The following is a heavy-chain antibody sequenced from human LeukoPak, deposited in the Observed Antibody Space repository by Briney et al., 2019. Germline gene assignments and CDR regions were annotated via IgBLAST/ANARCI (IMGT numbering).Heavy chain of an antibody. Sequence: GGSLRLSCAASGFTFSSYGMHWVRQAPGKGLEWVAFIRYDGSNKYYADSVKGRFTISRDNSKNTLYLQLNNLRAEDTAVYYCAKDTPAYDSSGYYYPYLDYWGRGTLVTVSS. D-gene: IGHD3-22*01. CDR1: GFTFSSYG. CDR2: IRYDGSNK. V-gene: IGHV3-30*02. J-gene: IGHJ4*02. CDR3: AKDTPAYDSSGYYYPYLDY.